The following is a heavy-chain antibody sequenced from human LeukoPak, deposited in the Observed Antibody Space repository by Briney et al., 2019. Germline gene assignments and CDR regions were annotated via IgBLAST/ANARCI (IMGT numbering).Heavy chain of an antibody. V-gene: IGHV4-30-2*01. CDR3: ASTYCSSTSCDYMDV. CDR1: GGSISSGGYY. D-gene: IGHD2-2*01. J-gene: IGHJ6*03. CDR2: IYHSGST. Sequence: SQTLSLTCTVSGGSISSGGYYWSWIRQPPGKGLEWIGYIYHSGSTYYNPSLKSRVTISVDRSKNQFSLKLSSVTAADTAVYYCASTYCSSTSCDYMDVWGKGTTVTVSS.